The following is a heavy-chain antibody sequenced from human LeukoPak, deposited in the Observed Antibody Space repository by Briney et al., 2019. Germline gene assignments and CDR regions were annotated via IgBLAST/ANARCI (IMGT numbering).Heavy chain of an antibody. CDR1: GGSFSGYY. CDR3: ASGDSSGYYSRGPVGTY. V-gene: IGHV4-34*01. J-gene: IGHJ4*02. D-gene: IGHD3-22*01. Sequence: SETLSLTCAVYGGSFSGYYWSWIRQPPGKGLEWIGEINHSGSTNYNPSLKSRVTISVDTSKNQFSLKLSSVTAADTAVYYCASGDSSGYYSRGPVGTYWGQGTLVTVSS. CDR2: INHSGST.